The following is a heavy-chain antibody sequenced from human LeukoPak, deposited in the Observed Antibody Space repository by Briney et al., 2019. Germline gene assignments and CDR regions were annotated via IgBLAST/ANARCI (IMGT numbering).Heavy chain of an antibody. D-gene: IGHD6-6*01. Sequence: SETLSLTCAVYGGSFSGYYWSWIRQPPGKGLEWIGEINHSGSTNYNPSLKSRVTISVDTSKNQFSLKLSSVTAADTAVYYCARESIAARQYYYYYMDVWGKGTTVTVSS. CDR1: GGSFSGYY. CDR2: INHSGST. V-gene: IGHV4-34*01. J-gene: IGHJ6*03. CDR3: ARESIAARQYYYYYMDV.